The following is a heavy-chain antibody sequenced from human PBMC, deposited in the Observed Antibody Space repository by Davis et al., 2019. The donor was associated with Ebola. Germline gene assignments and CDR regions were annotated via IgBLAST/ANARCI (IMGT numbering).Heavy chain of an antibody. Sequence: GESLKISCAASGFTFSSYSMNWVRQAPGKGLEWVSSISSSSSYIYYADSVKGRFTVSRDNAKNSLYLQMNNLRAEDTAVYYCATDNWGPALWGQGTLLTVSS. J-gene: IGHJ4*02. D-gene: IGHD7-27*01. CDR2: ISSSSSYI. CDR1: GFTFSSYS. CDR3: ATDNWGPAL. V-gene: IGHV3-21*01.